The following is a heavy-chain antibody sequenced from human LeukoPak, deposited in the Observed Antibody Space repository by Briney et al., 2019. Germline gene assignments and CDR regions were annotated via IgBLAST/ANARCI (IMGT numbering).Heavy chain of an antibody. V-gene: IGHV3-74*01. Sequence: GGSLRLSCAASGFTFSSHWMHWVRQAPGKGLVWVSRINSDGSNTNYADSVKGRFTISRDNAMNSLFLQMNSLRAEDTAVYYCARDVHGGAFDYWGQGTLATVSS. D-gene: IGHD4-23*01. CDR3: ARDVHGGAFDY. CDR2: INSDGSNT. CDR1: GFTFSSHW. J-gene: IGHJ4*02.